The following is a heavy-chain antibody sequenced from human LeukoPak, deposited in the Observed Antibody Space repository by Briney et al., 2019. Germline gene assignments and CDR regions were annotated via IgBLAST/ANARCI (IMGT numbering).Heavy chain of an antibody. CDR1: GYSISNVYY. Sequence: PPETLSLTCTVSGYSISNVYYWGWIRQPPGKGLEWIGSIYHSGSTYYNPSLKSRVTISVDTSKNQFSLKLSSVTAADTAVYYCARVGLDYDSSGYYFSPHFDYWGQGTLVTVSS. V-gene: IGHV4-38-2*02. CDR2: IYHSGST. CDR3: ARVGLDYDSSGYYFSPHFDY. D-gene: IGHD3-22*01. J-gene: IGHJ4*02.